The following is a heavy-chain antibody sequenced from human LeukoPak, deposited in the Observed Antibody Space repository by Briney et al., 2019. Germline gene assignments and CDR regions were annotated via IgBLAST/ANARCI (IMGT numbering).Heavy chain of an antibody. CDR1: GFTFSSYW. Sequence: GGSLRLPCAASGFTFSSYWMSWVRQAPGKGLEWVANIKQDGSEKYYVDSVKGRFTISRDNAKNSLYLQMNSLRAEDTAVYYCARDTDSSGYYLFYYYYGMDVWGQGTTVTVSS. CDR2: IKQDGSEK. CDR3: ARDTDSSGYYLFYYYYGMDV. J-gene: IGHJ6*02. V-gene: IGHV3-7*01. D-gene: IGHD3-22*01.